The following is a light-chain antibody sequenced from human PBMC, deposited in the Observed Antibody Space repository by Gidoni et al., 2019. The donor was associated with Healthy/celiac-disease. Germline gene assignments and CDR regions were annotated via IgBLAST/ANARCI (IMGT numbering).Light chain of an antibody. J-gene: IGKJ1*01. CDR2: DAS. V-gene: IGKV3-11*01. CDR3: QQRSNWPPKWT. CDR1: QSVSSY. Sequence: EIVLTKSPATLSLSPGERATLSCSASQSVSSYLAWYQQRPGQAPRLHIYDASNRATCIPARFSGSGSGTDFTLTISSLEPEDFAVYYCQQRSNWPPKWTFXXXTKVEIK.